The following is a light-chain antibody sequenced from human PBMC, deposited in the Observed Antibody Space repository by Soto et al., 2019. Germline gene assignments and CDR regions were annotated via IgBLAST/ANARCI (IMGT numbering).Light chain of an antibody. V-gene: IGKV1-5*01. J-gene: IGKJ1*01. Sequence: DIQMTQSPSTLSASVGDRVTITCRASQSISSWFACYQQKPGKAPKLLIYDASSLESGGPSSVSGSGSGTEFNLNISSLQPDDFATYYCQQYNSYSWTFGQGTKVEIK. CDR3: QQYNSYSWT. CDR2: DAS. CDR1: QSISSW.